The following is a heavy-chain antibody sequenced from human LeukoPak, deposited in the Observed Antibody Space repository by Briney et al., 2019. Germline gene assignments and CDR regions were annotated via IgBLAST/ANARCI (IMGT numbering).Heavy chain of an antibody. V-gene: IGHV3-66*01. CDR3: AHYDFWSGHALDI. Sequence: GGSLRLSCAASESIVSGNYMTWVRQAPGKGLEWLSVIYTGGGTYYADSVKGRFTISRGTSKTTVYLQMNSLRGDDTAIYYCAHYDFWSGHALDIWGQGTMVTVSS. CDR1: ESIVSGNY. CDR2: IYTGGGT. D-gene: IGHD3-3*01. J-gene: IGHJ3*02.